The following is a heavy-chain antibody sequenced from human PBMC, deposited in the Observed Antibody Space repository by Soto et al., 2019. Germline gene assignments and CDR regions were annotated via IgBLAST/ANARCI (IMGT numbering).Heavy chain of an antibody. D-gene: IGHD2-2*01. CDR3: ARAMWTPPNYYYYGMDV. Sequence: LGESLKISCKGSGYSFTSYWIGWARQMPGKGLEWMGIIYPGDSDTRYSPSFQGQVTISADKSISTAYLQWSSLKASDTAMYYCARAMWTPPNYYYYGMDVWGQGTTVTVSS. V-gene: IGHV5-51*01. CDR1: GYSFTSYW. J-gene: IGHJ6*02. CDR2: IYPGDSDT.